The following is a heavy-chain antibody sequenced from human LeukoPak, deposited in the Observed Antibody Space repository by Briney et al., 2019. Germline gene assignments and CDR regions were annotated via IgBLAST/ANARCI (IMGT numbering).Heavy chain of an antibody. CDR3: ALTTRGY. D-gene: IGHD1-1*01. V-gene: IGHV3-30*02. J-gene: IGHJ4*01. CDR1: GVTFINYG. CDR2: IRFNGTTK. Sequence: GGSLRLSCVASGVTFINYGMHWVRQAPGKGLEWVAFIRFNGTTKVYGDSVEGRFTISRDNSKNTLYLQMNSLTVEDTAVYYCALTTRGYWGQGTLVTVSS.